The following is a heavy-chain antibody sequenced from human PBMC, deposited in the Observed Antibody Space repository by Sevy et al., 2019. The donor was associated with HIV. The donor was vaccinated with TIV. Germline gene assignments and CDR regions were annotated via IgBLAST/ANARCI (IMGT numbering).Heavy chain of an antibody. V-gene: IGHV3-11*01. D-gene: IGHD2-15*01. CDR2: ISTRGTTT. CDR3: ARGTSGGYFDY. Sequence: GGSLRLSCAASGFTFSEYYMSWIRQPPGKGLEWVSYISTRGTTTYYADTVRGRFTISRDSANNSLYLQVNSLRAEDTAVYFCARGTSGGYFDYWRQGTLVTVSS. J-gene: IGHJ4*02. CDR1: GFTFSEYY.